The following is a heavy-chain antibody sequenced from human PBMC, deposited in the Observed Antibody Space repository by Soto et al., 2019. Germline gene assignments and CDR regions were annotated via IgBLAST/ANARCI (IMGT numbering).Heavy chain of an antibody. CDR1: GFTFSSYA. V-gene: IGHV3-23*01. CDR2: ISGSGGST. CDR3: AKTPYGRYCSGGSCYYYYGMDV. J-gene: IGHJ6*02. D-gene: IGHD2-15*01. Sequence: EVQLLESGGGLVQPGGSLRHSCAASGFTFSSYAMSWVRQAPGKGLEWVSAISGSGGSTYYADSVKGRFTISRDNSKNTLYLQMNSLRAEDTAVYYCAKTPYGRYCSGGSCYYYYGMDVWGQGTTVTVSS.